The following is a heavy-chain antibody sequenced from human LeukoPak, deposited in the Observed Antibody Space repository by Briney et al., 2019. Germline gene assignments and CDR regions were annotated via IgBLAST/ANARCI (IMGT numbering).Heavy chain of an antibody. CDR2: MNPNSGNT. Sequence: GASVKVSCKASGYTFTSYDINWVRQVTGQGLEWMGWMNPNSGNTGYAQKFQGRVTMTRNTSISTAYMELSSLRSEDTAVYYCAIAPLDYYDSSGYSYGYWGQGTLVTVSS. D-gene: IGHD3-22*01. J-gene: IGHJ4*02. CDR1: GYTFTSYD. V-gene: IGHV1-8*01. CDR3: AIAPLDYYDSSGYSYGY.